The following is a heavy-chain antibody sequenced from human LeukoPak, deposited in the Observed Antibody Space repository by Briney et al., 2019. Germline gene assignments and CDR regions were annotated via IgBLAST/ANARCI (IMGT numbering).Heavy chain of an antibody. CDR1: GGSISSSSYY. Sequence: SETLSLTCTVSGGSISSSSYYWGWIRQPPGKGLEWIGSIYYSGSTYYNPSLKSRVTISVDTSKNQFSLKLSSVTAADTAVYYCARSYDSSGYYSPVIDYWGQGTLVTVSS. V-gene: IGHV4-39*01. CDR3: ARSYDSSGYYSPVIDY. CDR2: IYYSGST. D-gene: IGHD3-22*01. J-gene: IGHJ4*02.